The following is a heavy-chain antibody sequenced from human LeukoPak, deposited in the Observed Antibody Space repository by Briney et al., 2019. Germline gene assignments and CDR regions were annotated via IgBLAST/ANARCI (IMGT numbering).Heavy chain of an antibody. Sequence: GESLKISCKGSGYSFTSHWIGWVRQMPGKGLEWMGIIYPGDSDTRYSPSFQGQVTISADKSISTAYLRWSSLKASDTAMYYCASTDSCSSTSCLNEDYWGQGTLVTVSS. V-gene: IGHV5-51*01. CDR1: GYSFTSHW. D-gene: IGHD2-2*01. CDR3: ASTDSCSSTSCLNEDY. CDR2: IYPGDSDT. J-gene: IGHJ4*02.